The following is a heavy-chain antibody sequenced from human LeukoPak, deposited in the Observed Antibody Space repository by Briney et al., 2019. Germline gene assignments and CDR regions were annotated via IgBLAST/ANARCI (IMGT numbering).Heavy chain of an antibody. V-gene: IGHV3-23*01. CDR2: ISGTYTTT. CDR1: GFTFSNYA. D-gene: IGHD6-19*01. J-gene: IGHJ4*02. CDR3: ASSSPATQWLVLCY. Sequence: GGSLRLSCAASGFTFSNYAMNWVRQAPGQGLEWVSAISGTYTTTYYADSVKGRFTISRDNSKNTLYLQMNSLRAEDTAVYYCASSSPATQWLVLCYWGQGTLVTVSS.